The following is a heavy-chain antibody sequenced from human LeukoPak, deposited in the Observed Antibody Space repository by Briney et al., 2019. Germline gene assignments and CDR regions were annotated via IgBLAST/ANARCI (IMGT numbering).Heavy chain of an antibody. CDR1: TFSFASYW. Sequence: GGSLRLSCAAYTFSFASYWMHWVRHAPGKGLVWVSRINSDGSSTSYADSVKGRFTISRDNAKNTLYVQMNSLRAEDTAVYYFTRGSGYGVFDYWGQGTLVTVSS. V-gene: IGHV3-74*01. D-gene: IGHD6-25*01. J-gene: IGHJ4*02. CDR3: TRGSGYGVFDY. CDR2: INSDGSST.